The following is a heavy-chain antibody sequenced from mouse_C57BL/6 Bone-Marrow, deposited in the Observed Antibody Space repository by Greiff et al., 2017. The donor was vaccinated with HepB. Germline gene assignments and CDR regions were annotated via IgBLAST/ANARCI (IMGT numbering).Heavy chain of an antibody. Sequence: QVQLQQSGAELVKPGASVKLSCKASGYTFTEYTIHWVKQRSGQGLEWIGWFYPGSGSRKYNEKFKEKATLTADKSSSTVYMELSRLTSEYSPVYFCAIHPYISGYGYAMDYWGQGTSVTVSS. V-gene: IGHV1-62-2*01. CDR2: FYPGSGSR. D-gene: IGHD3-2*02. J-gene: IGHJ4*01. CDR1: GYTFTEYT. CDR3: AIHPYISGYGYAMDY.